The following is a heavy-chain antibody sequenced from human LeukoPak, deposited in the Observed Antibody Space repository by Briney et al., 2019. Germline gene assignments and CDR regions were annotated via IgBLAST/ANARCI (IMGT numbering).Heavy chain of an antibody. D-gene: IGHD2-8*01. V-gene: IGHV4-30-2*01. J-gene: IGHJ3*02. Sequence: SETLSLTCAVSGGSISSGGYSWSCIRQPPGKGLDWIGYTYHSGSTYYNPSLKSRVIISVDRSKNQFSLKLSSVTAADTAVYYCVRDRSPVSHDAFDIWGQGTLVTVSS. CDR1: GGSISSGGYS. CDR2: TYHSGST. CDR3: VRDRSPVSHDAFDI.